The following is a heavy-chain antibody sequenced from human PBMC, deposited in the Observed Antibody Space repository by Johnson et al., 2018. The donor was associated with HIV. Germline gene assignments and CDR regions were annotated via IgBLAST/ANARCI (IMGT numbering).Heavy chain of an antibody. CDR1: GFSFSDVW. Sequence: VQLVESGGGLVKPGGSLRLSCAASGFSFSDVWMTWVRQASGKGLEWVGCIKRKVDGETTDSAAPVEGRFTITRDESITTVYLQMNSLKSEDTAMYYGATGECSGGSCHAFDIWGQGTMVTVSS. D-gene: IGHD2-15*01. CDR3: ATGECSGGSCHAFDI. J-gene: IGHJ3*02. V-gene: IGHV3-15*01. CDR2: IKRKVDGETT.